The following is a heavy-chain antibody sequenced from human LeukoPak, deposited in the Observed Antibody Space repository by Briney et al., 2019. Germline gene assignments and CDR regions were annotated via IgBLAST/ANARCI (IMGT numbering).Heavy chain of an antibody. Sequence: VASVKVSCKASGGTFSTNAIIWVRQAPGQGPEWMGRIIPIVGIEKYAQKFQGRVTITADISTSTAYMELSSLRSEDTAVYYCARVQAVGVPVTIDAYYQYGMDVWGQGTTVTVSS. CDR1: GGTFSTNA. CDR3: ARVQAVGVPVTIDAYYQYGMDV. J-gene: IGHJ6*02. D-gene: IGHD3-10*01. CDR2: IIPIVGIE. V-gene: IGHV1-69*04.